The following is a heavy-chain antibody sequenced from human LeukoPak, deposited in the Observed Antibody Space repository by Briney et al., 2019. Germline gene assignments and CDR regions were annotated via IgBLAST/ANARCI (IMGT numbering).Heavy chain of an antibody. J-gene: IGHJ4*02. CDR2: IYSGGST. CDR3: ARVNYDILTAKFTWLEPYYFDY. D-gene: IGHD3-9*01. CDR1: GFTVSSNY. V-gene: IGHV3-66*01. Sequence: PGGSLRLSCAASGFTVSSNYMSWVRQAPGKGLEWVSVIYSGGSTYYADSVKGRFTISRDNSKNTLYLQMNSLRAEDTAVYYCARVNYDILTAKFTWLEPYYFDYWGKGTLVTVSS.